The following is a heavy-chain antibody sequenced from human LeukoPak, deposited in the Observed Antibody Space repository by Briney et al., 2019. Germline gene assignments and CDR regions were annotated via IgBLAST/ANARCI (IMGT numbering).Heavy chain of an antibody. CDR2: IYYSGST. Sequence: SETLSLTCTVSGGSISSSSYYWSWIRQPPGKGLEWIGYIYYSGSTNYNPSLKSRVTISVDTSKNQFSLKLSSVTAADTAVYYCARASGYCSSTSCYPDYYYGMDVWGQGTTVTVSS. J-gene: IGHJ6*02. CDR3: ARASGYCSSTSCYPDYYYGMDV. D-gene: IGHD2-2*01. V-gene: IGHV4-61*01. CDR1: GGSISSSSYY.